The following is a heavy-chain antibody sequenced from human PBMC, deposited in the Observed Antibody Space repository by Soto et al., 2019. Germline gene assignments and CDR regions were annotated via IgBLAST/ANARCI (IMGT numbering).Heavy chain of an antibody. CDR1: GGTFSSYA. J-gene: IGHJ6*02. CDR3: ARPRTTVTTYGMDV. CDR2: IIPIFGTA. D-gene: IGHD4-17*01. Sequence: GASVKVSCKASGGTFSSYAISWVRQAPGQGLEWMGGIIPIFGTANYAQKFQGRGTITADESTSTAYMELSSLRSEDTAVYYCARPRTTVTTYGMDVWGQRTTVTVSS. V-gene: IGHV1-69*13.